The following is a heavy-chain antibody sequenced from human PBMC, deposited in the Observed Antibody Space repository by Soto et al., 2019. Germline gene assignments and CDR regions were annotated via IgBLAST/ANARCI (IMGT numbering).Heavy chain of an antibody. CDR1: GYSFTAYG. V-gene: IGHV1-3*01. Sequence: ASVKVSCKASGYSFTAYGIHWVRQAPGQRLEWMGWINAAIGEIKFSQKFQGRVTISRDTSARTAYMELSGLRSEDTAVYYCARLDRGYFYIYGMDVWGQGTTVTVS. CDR3: ARLDRGYFYIYGMDV. CDR2: INAAIGEI. J-gene: IGHJ6*02.